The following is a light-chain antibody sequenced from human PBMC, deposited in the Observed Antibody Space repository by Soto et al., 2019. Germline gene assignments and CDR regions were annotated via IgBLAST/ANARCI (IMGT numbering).Light chain of an antibody. CDR3: QQYGSSPT. CDR2: GAS. Sequence: EILFTQSPGTLSLSPGERATLSCRASQSVSNNYLAWYQQKPGQAPRLLIYGASNRATGIPDRLSGSGSGTVFTLTIRRLEPEDFAVYYCQQYGSSPTFGQGTKVDIK. J-gene: IGKJ1*01. V-gene: IGKV3-20*01. CDR1: QSVSNNY.